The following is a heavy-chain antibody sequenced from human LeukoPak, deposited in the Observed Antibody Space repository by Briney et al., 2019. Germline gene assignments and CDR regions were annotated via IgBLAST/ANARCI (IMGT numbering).Heavy chain of an antibody. J-gene: IGHJ6*03. V-gene: IGHV1-2*02. CDR3: ARGDTAMAYYYDYYMDV. CDR2: INPNSGGT. Sequence: ASVKVSCKASGYTFTGYYMHWVRQAPGQGLEWMGWINPNSGGTNYAQKFQGRVTMTRDTSISTAYMELSRLRSDDTAVYYCARGDTAMAYYYDYYMDVWGKGTTVTVSS. D-gene: IGHD5-18*01. CDR1: GYTFTGYY.